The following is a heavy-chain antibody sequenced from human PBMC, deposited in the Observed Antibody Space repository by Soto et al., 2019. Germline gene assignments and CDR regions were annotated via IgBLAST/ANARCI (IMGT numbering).Heavy chain of an antibody. D-gene: IGHD1-26*01. CDR1: GNTDTIYF. CDR3: ARGGSYYAH. V-gene: IGHV1-2*02. CDR2: INSVSGGT. Sequence: QVQLVQSGAEVKQPGAAVRVSCKASGNTDTIYFIHWLRQAPGQGLEWLGWINSVSGGTNYAHKFLGRVTITRDRPTTTAFMALRGLRSDDAAVYYCARGGSYYAHWGQGTLVTVSS. J-gene: IGHJ4*02.